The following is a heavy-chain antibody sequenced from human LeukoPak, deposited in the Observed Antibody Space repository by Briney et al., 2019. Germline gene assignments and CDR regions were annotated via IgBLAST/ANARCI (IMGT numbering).Heavy chain of an antibody. CDR2: INPNSGGT. CDR3: ASKGQLSSRGGWFDP. CDR1: GYTFTGYY. J-gene: IGHJ5*02. Sequence: ASVKVSCKASGYTFTGYYMHWVRQAPGQGLEWMGWINPNSGGTNYAQKFQGRVTMTRDMSISTAYMELSRLRSDDTAVYYCASKGQLSSRGGWFDPWGQGTLVTVSS. D-gene: IGHD5-24*01. V-gene: IGHV1-2*02.